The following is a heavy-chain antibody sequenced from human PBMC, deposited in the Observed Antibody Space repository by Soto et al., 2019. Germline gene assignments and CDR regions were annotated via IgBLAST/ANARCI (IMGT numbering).Heavy chain of an antibody. CDR1: GYTFTSYG. CDR2: ISAYNGNT. Sequence: QVQLVQSGAEVKKPGASVKVSCKASGYTFTSYGISWVRQAPGQGLEWMGWISAYNGNTNYAQKLQGRVTMNTDTSTSTAYMELRSLRSDGTAVYYCARVELGQQLVWGNDYWGQGTLVTVSS. V-gene: IGHV1-18*01. CDR3: ARVELGQQLVWGNDY. D-gene: IGHD6-13*01. J-gene: IGHJ4*02.